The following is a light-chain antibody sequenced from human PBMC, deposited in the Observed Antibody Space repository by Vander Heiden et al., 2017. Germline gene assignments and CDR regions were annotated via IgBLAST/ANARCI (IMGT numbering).Light chain of an antibody. CDR1: SGSIASNY. J-gene: IGLJ2*01. CDR3: QSYDSSNHEVV. CDR2: EDN. Sequence: NFMLTQPHSVSESPGNTVTISCTRSSGSIASNYVQWYQQRPGSAPTTVSYEDNQRPSGVPDRFSGSIDSSSNSASLTISGLKTEDEADDYCQSYDSSNHEVVFGGGTKLTVL. V-gene: IGLV6-57*04.